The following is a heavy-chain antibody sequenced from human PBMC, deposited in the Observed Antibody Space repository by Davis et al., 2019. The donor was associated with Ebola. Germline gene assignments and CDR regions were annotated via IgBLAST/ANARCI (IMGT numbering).Heavy chain of an antibody. CDR1: GFTFTHYA. J-gene: IGHJ6*04. D-gene: IGHD2-8*02. Sequence: GGSLRLSCATSGFTFTHYAMTWYRQAPGQGLQWVASVTASGGHTFYADSAKGRFTISRDNSKDTLYLQISSLRAEDTAIYYCAKGGWGTVLDVWGKGTTVTVSS. CDR2: VTASGGHT. V-gene: IGHV3-23*01. CDR3: AKGGWGTVLDV.